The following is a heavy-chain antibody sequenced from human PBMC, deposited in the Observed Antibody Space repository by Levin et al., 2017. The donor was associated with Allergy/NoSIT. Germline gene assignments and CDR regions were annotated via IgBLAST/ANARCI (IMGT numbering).Heavy chain of an antibody. V-gene: IGHV4-30-4*01. J-gene: IGHJ4*02. Sequence: SETLSLTCTVSGGSISSSDYYWSWIRQPPGKGLEWIGYIYYSGNTYYNPSLKSRVTLSVDTSKNQFSLRLSSVTAADTAVHYCAREWGGCSAGSCYFNYWGQGTLVTVSS. CDR2: IYYSGNT. CDR3: AREWGGCSAGSCYFNY. D-gene: IGHD2-15*01. CDR1: GGSISSSDYY.